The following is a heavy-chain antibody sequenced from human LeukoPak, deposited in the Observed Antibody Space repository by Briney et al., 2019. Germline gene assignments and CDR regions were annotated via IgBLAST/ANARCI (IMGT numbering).Heavy chain of an antibody. CDR1: LDPFSGYS. CDR2: INSGGST. D-gene: IGHD1-26*01. J-gene: IGHJ6*03. V-gene: IGHV4-34*01. Sequence: SETLSLTCAVYLDPFSGYSWSWIRQPPGKGLEWIGDINSGGSTNYNPSLKSRVTISVDTSKNQFSLKLTSVTAADTAMYYCARTSVIVGDNAFYFYYWYMDVWARGTMVTISS. CDR3: ARTSVIVGDNAFYFYYWYMDV.